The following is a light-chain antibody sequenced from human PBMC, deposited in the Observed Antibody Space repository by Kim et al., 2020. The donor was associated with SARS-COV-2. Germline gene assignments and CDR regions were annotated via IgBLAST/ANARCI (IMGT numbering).Light chain of an antibody. Sequence: SPGERATPSCRASQSVSSSLAWYQQKPGQAPRLLIYDASNRATGIPARFSGSGSGTDFTLTISSLEPEDFAVYYCQQRSNWPPEYTFGQGTKLEI. V-gene: IGKV3-11*01. J-gene: IGKJ2*01. CDR2: DAS. CDR3: QQRSNWPPEYT. CDR1: QSVSSS.